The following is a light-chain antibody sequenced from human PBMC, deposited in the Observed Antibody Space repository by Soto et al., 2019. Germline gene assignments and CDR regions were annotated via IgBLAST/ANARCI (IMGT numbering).Light chain of an antibody. CDR3: QQYNNWPRT. V-gene: IGKV3-15*01. CDR1: QIVRSS. J-gene: IGKJ1*01. CDR2: DAS. Sequence: IVLTQSPGTLSLSPGERVTLSCRASQIVRSSLAWYQQKPGQAPRLFIYDASTRATGIPARFSGSGSGTEFTLTINSLQSEDFAVYYCQQYNNWPRTFGQGTTVDIK.